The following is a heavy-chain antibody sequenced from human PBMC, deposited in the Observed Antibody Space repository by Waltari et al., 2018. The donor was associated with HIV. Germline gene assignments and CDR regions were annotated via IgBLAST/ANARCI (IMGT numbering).Heavy chain of an antibody. V-gene: IGHV3-66*02. J-gene: IGHJ4*02. D-gene: IGHD1-26*01. CDR2: IYSGGST. CDR1: GFTVSSNY. Sequence: AASGFTVSSNYMSWVRQAPGKGLEWVSVIYSGGSTYYADSVKGRFTISRDNSKNTLYLQMNSLRAEDTAVYYCARDPPIVGATTGYFDYWGQGTLVTVSS. CDR3: ARDPPIVGATTGYFDY.